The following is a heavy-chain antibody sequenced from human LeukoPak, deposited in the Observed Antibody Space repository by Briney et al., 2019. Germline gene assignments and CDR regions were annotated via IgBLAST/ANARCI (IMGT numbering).Heavy chain of an antibody. CDR3: AKAQWLVYVYFDY. D-gene: IGHD6-19*01. J-gene: IGHJ4*02. Sequence: GGSLRLSCAASGLTFSSYAMSWVRQAPGKGLEWVSAISGSGGSTYYADSVKGRFTISRDNSKNTLYLQMNSLRAEDTAVYYCAKAQWLVYVYFDYWGQGTLVTVSS. CDR2: ISGSGGST. V-gene: IGHV3-23*01. CDR1: GLTFSSYA.